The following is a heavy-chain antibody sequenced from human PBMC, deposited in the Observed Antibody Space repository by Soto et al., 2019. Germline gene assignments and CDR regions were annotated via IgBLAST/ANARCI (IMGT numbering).Heavy chain of an antibody. V-gene: IGHV4-30-4*01. J-gene: IGHJ4*02. D-gene: IGHD1-1*01. Sequence: SETLSLTCTVSGGSISSGDYYWSWIRQPPGKGLEWIGYIYYSGSTYYNPSLKSRVTISVDTSKNQFSLKLSSVTAADTAVYYCAREKRSGNFDYWGQGTLVTVSS. CDR3: AREKRSGNFDY. CDR1: GGSISSGDYY. CDR2: IYYSGST.